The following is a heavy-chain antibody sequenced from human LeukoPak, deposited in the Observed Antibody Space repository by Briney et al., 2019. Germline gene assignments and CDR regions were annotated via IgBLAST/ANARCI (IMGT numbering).Heavy chain of an antibody. CDR3: ARSKSYSSGWTDFDC. CDR1: GFTFSSHD. V-gene: IGHV3-13*01. Sequence: GGSLRHSCAASGFTFSSHDMHWVGQPTGKGLEWVSVIGTAGNTYYTDSVKGRFTISRENAKNSLYLQMDNLRAEDTAVYYCARSKSYSSGWTDFDCWGQGTLVTVSS. CDR2: IGTAGNT. J-gene: IGHJ4*02. D-gene: IGHD6-19*01.